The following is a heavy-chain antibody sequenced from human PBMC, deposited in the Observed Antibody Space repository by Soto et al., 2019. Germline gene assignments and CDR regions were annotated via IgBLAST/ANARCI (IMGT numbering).Heavy chain of an antibody. J-gene: IGHJ6*02. CDR2: IIHSEST. D-gene: IGHD1-26*01. CDR1: GGSFSAYY. CDR3: ARQRPTDGRWEFANYYGMDV. V-gene: IGHV4-34*12. Sequence: SETLSLTCAVYGGSFSAYYWSWVRQPPGKGLEWIGEIIHSESTKYNPSLKSRVTIAVDTSKNQFSLKLSSVTAADTAVYYCARQRPTDGRWEFANYYGMDVWGQGTPVTVSS.